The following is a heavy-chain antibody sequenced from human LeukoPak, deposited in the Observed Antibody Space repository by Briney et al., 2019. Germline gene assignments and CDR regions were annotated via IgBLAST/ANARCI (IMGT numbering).Heavy chain of an antibody. V-gene: IGHV1-18*01. J-gene: IGHJ4*02. CDR2: ISAYNGNT. CDR3: ASDGGRGYSGYEIDY. D-gene: IGHD5-12*01. CDR1: GYTFTSYD. Sequence: ASVKVSCKASGYTFTSYDISWVRQAPGQGLEWMGWISAYNGNTNYAQKLQGRVTMTTDTSTSTAYMELRSLRSDDTAVYYCASDGGRGYSGYEIDYWGQGTLVSVSS.